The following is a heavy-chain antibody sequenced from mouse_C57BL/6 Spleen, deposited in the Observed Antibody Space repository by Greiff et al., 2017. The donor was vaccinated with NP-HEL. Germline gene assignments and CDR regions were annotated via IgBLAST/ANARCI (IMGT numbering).Heavy chain of an antibody. CDR2: ISSGSSTI. Sequence: EVKLMESGGGLVKPGGSLKLSCAASGFTFSDYGMHWVRQAPEKGLEWVAYISSGSSTIYYADTVKGRFTISRDNAKNTLFLQMTSLRSEDTAMYYCARRELLRYYFDYWGQGTTLTVSS. J-gene: IGHJ2*01. CDR1: GFTFSDYG. CDR3: ARRELLRYYFDY. D-gene: IGHD1-1*01. V-gene: IGHV5-17*01.